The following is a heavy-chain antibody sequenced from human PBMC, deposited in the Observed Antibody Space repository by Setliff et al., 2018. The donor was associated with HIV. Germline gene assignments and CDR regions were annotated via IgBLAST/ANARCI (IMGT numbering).Heavy chain of an antibody. V-gene: IGHV3-7*03. J-gene: IGHJ4*02. CDR1: GFNFSIYR. CDR3: GRGGWTDFGDYWIDF. D-gene: IGHD4-17*01. Sequence: PGGSLRLSCAASGFNFSIYRMSWVRQAPGKGLEWVANIKEDGSDKYYVDSVKGRFTISKDNAENSIYLQMNSLRVEDTAFYYCGRGGWTDFGDYWIDFWGQGTLVTVSS. CDR2: IKEDGSDK.